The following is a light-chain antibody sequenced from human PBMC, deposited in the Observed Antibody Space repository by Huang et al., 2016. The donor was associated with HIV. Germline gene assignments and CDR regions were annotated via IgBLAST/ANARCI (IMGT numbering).Light chain of an antibody. CDR3: QQYNNCPRT. CDR1: KRVSNN. Sequence: EIVMRQSPATLSASAGARVTLSCTASKRVSNNLAWYQRKPGQGPSLLIDGASTRATGIPSRVSGSGSGTEFTLTISSLQSEDFAVYYCQQYNNCPRTFGQGTKVEIK. V-gene: IGKV3-15*01. J-gene: IGKJ1*01. CDR2: GAS.